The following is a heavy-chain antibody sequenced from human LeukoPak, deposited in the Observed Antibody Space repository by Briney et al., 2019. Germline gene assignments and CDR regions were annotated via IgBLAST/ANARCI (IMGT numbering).Heavy chain of an antibody. CDR3: ARYYYGSGKRAFDI. CDR1: GVSITSYY. V-gene: IGHV4-59*08. J-gene: IGHJ3*02. Sequence: SETLSLTCSVSGVSITSYYWTWIRQPPGKGLEWVGYIYYSGTTDYNPSLKSRVIISVDTSKNQFSLKLSSVTAADTAVYYCARYYYGSGKRAFDIWGQGTMVTVSS. D-gene: IGHD3-10*01. CDR2: IYYSGTT.